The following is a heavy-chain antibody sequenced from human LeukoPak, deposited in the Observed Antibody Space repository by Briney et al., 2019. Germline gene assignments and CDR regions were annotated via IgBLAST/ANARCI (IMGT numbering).Heavy chain of an antibody. V-gene: IGHV1-2*06. CDR1: GYSFTAYY. CDR3: ARDGFTDY. J-gene: IGHJ4*02. Sequence: ASVKVSCKASGYSFTAYYIHWLRQAPGQGLEWMGRINPTSGGTDYAQKFQGRVTMTRDTSINTAYMELNRLRSDDTATYYCARDGFTDYWGQGTLVIVSS. CDR2: INPTSGGT.